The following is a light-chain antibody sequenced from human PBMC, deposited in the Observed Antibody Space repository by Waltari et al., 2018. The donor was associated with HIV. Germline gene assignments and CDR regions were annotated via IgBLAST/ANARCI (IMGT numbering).Light chain of an antibody. CDR2: YKSDSDK. J-gene: IGLJ2*01. CDR3: VIWHNSAWV. Sequence: QAVLTQPASLSASPGASASLTSSLRSAIDVPTYRIYWYPQQPGSPPQYLLRYKSDSDKQQGSGVPSRFSGSKDASANAGILLISGLQSGDEADYYCVIWHNSAWVFGGGTKLTVL. CDR1: SAIDVPTYR. V-gene: IGLV5-45*01.